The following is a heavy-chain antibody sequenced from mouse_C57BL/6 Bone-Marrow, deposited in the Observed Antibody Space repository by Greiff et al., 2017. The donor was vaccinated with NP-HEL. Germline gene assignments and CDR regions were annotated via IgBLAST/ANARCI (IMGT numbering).Heavy chain of an antibody. CDR3: ARAYYYGGSPWFAY. D-gene: IGHD1-1*01. CDR1: GYTFTSYW. J-gene: IGHJ3*01. CDR2: IDPSDSET. Sequence: QVQLKQPGAELVRPGSSVKLSCKASGYTFTSYWMHWVKQRPIQGLEWIGNIDPSDSETHYNQKFKDKATLTVDKSSSTAYMQLSSLTSEDSAVYYCARAYYYGGSPWFAYWGQGTLVTVSA. V-gene: IGHV1-52*01.